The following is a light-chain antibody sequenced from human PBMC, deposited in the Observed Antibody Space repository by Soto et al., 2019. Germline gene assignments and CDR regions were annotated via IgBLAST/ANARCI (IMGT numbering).Light chain of an antibody. V-gene: IGKV3-20*01. CDR1: QTVSSTY. Sequence: EIVLTQSPGTLSLSPGERATLSCRASQTVSSTYLAWYQQKPGQAPSLLIYGTSTRATGIPDRFSGSGSGTDFTLTISRLEPEDFALYYCHQYGSSPYTFGQGTKVDIK. J-gene: IGKJ2*01. CDR3: HQYGSSPYT. CDR2: GTS.